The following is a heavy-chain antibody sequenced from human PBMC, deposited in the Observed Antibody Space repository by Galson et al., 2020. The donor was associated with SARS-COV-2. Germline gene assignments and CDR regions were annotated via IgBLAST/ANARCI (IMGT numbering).Heavy chain of an antibody. CDR2: NSAYNGNT. Sequence: ASVKVSCKASGYTFTSYGIIWLRQAPGQGLEWMGWNSAYNGNTNYAQKPQGRVTMTTDTSTSTAHVELRSLRSEDTGVYYCAALRAGVTPGGGCWGQGTLVTVSS. CDR1: GYTFTSYG. CDR3: AALRAGVTPGGGC. D-gene: IGHD2-21*02. V-gene: IGHV1-18*04. J-gene: IGHJ4*02.